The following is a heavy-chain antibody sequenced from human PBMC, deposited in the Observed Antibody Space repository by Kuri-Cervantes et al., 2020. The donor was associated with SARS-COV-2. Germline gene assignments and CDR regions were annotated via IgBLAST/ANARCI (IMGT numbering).Heavy chain of an antibody. J-gene: IGHJ2*01. V-gene: IGHV4-30-4*08. D-gene: IGHD2-2*01. CDR2: IYGTGTT. Sequence: SCSVSAGSISSGDFSWNWIRQPPGKGLEWIGYIYGTGTTYNNPSLNSRVTISVDTSKNQFSLKLSSVTAADTAVYYCARVRYCSSTSCRLGWYFDLWGRGTLVTVSS. CDR1: AGSISSGDFS. CDR3: ARVRYCSSTSCRLGWYFDL.